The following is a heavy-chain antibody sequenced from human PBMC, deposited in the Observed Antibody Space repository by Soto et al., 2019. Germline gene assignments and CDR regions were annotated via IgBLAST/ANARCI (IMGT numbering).Heavy chain of an antibody. CDR1: GGTFSSYA. D-gene: IGHD6-13*01. CDR2: IIPIFGTA. Sequence: QVQLVQSGAEVKKPGSSVKVSCKASGGTFSSYAISWVRQAPGQGLEWMGGIIPIFGTANYAQKFQGRVTLTADESTRTAYMELSSLRSEDTAVYYCARGYSSSWAYYFDYWGQGTLVTVSS. J-gene: IGHJ4*02. V-gene: IGHV1-69*12. CDR3: ARGYSSSWAYYFDY.